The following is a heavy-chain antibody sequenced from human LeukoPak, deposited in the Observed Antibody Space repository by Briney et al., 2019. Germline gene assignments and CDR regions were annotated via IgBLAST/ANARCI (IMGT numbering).Heavy chain of an antibody. CDR2: IKQDGSEK. J-gene: IGHJ5*02. V-gene: IGHV3-7*01. D-gene: IGHD3-22*01. CDR1: GFTFSSYW. CDR3: ARRLPLNVVISGIDWFDP. Sequence: PGGSLRLSCAASGFTFSSYWMSWVRQAPGKGLDWVANIKQDGSEKYYVDSVKGRFTISRDNAKNSLYLQMNSLRAEDTAVYYCARRLPLNVVISGIDWFDPWGQGTLVTVSS.